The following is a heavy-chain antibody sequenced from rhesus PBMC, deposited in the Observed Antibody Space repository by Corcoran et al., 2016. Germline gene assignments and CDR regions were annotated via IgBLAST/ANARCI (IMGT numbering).Heavy chain of an antibody. CDR1: GYSISSGYY. J-gene: IGHJ4*01. CDR2: ISGSSGST. D-gene: IGHD3-28*01. V-gene: IGHV4-99*01. Sequence: QVQLQESGPGLVKPSDTLSLTCAVSGYSISSGYYWGWIRQPPGKGLEYIVYISGSSGSTYYNPSLTSRLTISKDTSKNQFSLKLSSVTAADTAVYYCARRPYYYDSGYFYWGQGVLVTVSS. CDR3: ARRPYYYDSGYFY.